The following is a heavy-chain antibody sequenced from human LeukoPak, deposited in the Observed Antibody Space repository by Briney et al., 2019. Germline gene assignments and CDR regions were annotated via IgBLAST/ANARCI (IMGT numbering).Heavy chain of an antibody. CDR1: GFTFSTYG. CDR2: IGYDGTNK. V-gene: IGHV3-33*01. Sequence: GGSLRLSCAASGFTFSTYGMHWARQAPGKGLEWVAVIGYDGTNKYYADSVKGRFTISRDNSKNTLYLQVSSLRDEDTAVYYCAADIVQPLAQIDKWGQGTLVIVSS. J-gene: IGHJ4*02. CDR3: AADIVQPLAQIDK. D-gene: IGHD1-14*01.